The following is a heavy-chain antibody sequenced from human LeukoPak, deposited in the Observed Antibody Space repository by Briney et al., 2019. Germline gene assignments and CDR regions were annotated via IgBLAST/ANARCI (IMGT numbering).Heavy chain of an antibody. CDR1: GFTFSSYW. CDR2: ISPDGSSA. CDR3: ARVNVCPRCHFDY. Sequence: PGGSLRLSCAASGFTFSSYWMHWVREAPGEGLGWGSRISPDGSSAIYADSVKGRFTISRDNAKNTLYLQMNSLRAADTAVYYCARVNVCPRCHFDYWGQGTLVTVSS. J-gene: IGHJ4*02. D-gene: IGHD3-16*01. V-gene: IGHV3-74*01.